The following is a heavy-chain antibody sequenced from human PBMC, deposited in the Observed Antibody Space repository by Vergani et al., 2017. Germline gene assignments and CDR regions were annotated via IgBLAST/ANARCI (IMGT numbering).Heavy chain of an antibody. Sequence: EVQLLESGGGLVQPGGSLRLSCAASGFTFSSYAMSWVRQAPGKGLEWVSAISGSGGSTYYADSVKGRFTISRDNSKNTLYLQMNSLRAEDTAVYYCAKSGELCDYYYYYMDVWGKGTTVTVSS. J-gene: IGHJ6*03. D-gene: IGHD3-10*01. CDR1: GFTFSSYA. CDR3: AKSGELCDYYYYYMDV. CDR2: ISGSGGST. V-gene: IGHV3-23*01.